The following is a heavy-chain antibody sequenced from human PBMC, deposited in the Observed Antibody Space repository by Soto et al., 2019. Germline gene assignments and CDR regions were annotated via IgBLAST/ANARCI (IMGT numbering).Heavy chain of an antibody. Sequence: DVKLLESGGGLVQPGGSLRLSCAASGFTFSSYSMSWVRQAPGRGLEWVSHILANGGATFYSDSVQGRFTISRDTSSNTLYLQMNSLGAEDTAVYYCANCTQVFWTQDAFHIWGQGTMVTVSS. J-gene: IGHJ3*02. CDR1: GFTFSSYS. CDR3: ANCTQVFWTQDAFHI. CDR2: ILANGGAT. D-gene: IGHD2-8*01. V-gene: IGHV3-23*01.